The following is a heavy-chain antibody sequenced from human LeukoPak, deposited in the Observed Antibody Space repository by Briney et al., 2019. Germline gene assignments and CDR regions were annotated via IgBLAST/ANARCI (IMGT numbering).Heavy chain of an antibody. CDR1: GGSISGYY. Sequence: SETLSLTCTVSGGSISGYYWSWIRQPPGKGLEWIGYIYYSGSTNYNPSLKSRVTISVDTSKNQFSLKLSSVTAADTAVYYCARGIGPYYFDYWGQGTLVTVSS. CDR2: IYYSGST. CDR3: ARGIGPYYFDY. D-gene: IGHD2-21*01. J-gene: IGHJ4*02. V-gene: IGHV4-59*01.